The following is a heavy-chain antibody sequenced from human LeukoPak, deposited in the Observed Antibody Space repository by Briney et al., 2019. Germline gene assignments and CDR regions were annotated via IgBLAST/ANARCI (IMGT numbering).Heavy chain of an antibody. CDR1: GFSFSSYA. D-gene: IGHD3-22*01. CDR2: ISNSGGST. V-gene: IGHV3-23*01. Sequence: GSLRLSCAASGFSFSSYAMSWVRQAPGKGLEWVSVISNSGGSTYYTDSVKGRFTISRDNSKNTLYLQMKSLRAEDTAVYYCAKEWGITMIVDDAFDIWGQGTMVTVSS. J-gene: IGHJ3*02. CDR3: AKEWGITMIVDDAFDI.